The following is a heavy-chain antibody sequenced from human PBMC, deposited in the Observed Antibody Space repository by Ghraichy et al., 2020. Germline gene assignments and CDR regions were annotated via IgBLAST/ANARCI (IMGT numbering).Heavy chain of an antibody. V-gene: IGHV4-31*03. D-gene: IGHD2-21*01. CDR3: ASAPGCAGDYYGFDH. J-gene: IGHJ4*02. CDR2: IYYRGNT. CDR1: GGSLNSGDYY. Sequence: SETLSLTCTVSGGSLNSGDYYWTWIRQHPGQGLEWIGYIYYRGNTYYNPSLKSRLTMSLDTSNNQFSLRLSSVTAADTAVYYCASAPGCAGDYYGFDHWGQGALVTVSS.